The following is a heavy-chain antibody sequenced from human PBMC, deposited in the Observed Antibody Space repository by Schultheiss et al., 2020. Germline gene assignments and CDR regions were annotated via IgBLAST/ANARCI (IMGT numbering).Heavy chain of an antibody. V-gene: IGHV2-5*08. CDR3: AHRDGLSTALHWFDP. Sequence: SGPTLVKPTQTLTLTCTFSGFSLSTSGMCVSWIRQPPGKPLEWLARIDWNDDKRYSPSLKSRLTITKDTSKNQVVLTMTNMDPVDTATYYCAHRDGLSTALHWFDPWGEGTLGNVVS. CDR2: IDWNDDK. D-gene: IGHD3-3*02. CDR1: GFSLSTSGMC. J-gene: IGHJ5*02.